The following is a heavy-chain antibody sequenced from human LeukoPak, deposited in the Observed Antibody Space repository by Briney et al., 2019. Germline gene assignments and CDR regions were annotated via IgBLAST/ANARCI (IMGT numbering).Heavy chain of an antibody. J-gene: IGHJ6*04. D-gene: IGHD3-10*01. Sequence: SETLSLTCAVVGRSFSSYYWSWVRQPPGKGLQWIGEINHSGSTNYNPSLKSRVTISVDTYKNQFSLKLSSVTAADTAVYYCARGVVRRLWDYGMDVWGKGTTVTVSS. CDR3: ARGVVRRLWDYGMDV. CDR1: GRSFSSYY. V-gene: IGHV4-34*01. CDR2: INHSGST.